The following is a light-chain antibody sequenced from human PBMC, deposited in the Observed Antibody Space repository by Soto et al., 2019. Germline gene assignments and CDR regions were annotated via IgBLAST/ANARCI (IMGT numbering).Light chain of an antibody. V-gene: IGKV1-5*03. CDR3: QQYDTYWT. Sequence: EIQMTQSPSTLSASVGDRVTITCRASQSISSWLAWYQQKPGKAPRLLIYKASSLKSGVPSRFSGSGSGTDFTLTISNLHPDYVATYYCQQYDTYWTFGQGTKVDIK. CDR2: KAS. CDR1: QSISSW. J-gene: IGKJ1*01.